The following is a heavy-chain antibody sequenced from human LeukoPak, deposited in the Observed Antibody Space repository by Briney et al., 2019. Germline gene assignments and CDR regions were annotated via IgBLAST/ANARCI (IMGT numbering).Heavy chain of an antibody. V-gene: IGHV1-69*04. Sequence: SVKVSCKASGGTFSSYAISWVRQTPGQGLEWMGRIIPILGIANYAQKFQGRVTITADKSTSTAYMELSSLRSEDTAVYYCARVTGYGDYYYYGMDVWGQGTTVTVSS. J-gene: IGHJ6*02. D-gene: IGHD4-17*01. CDR1: GGTFSSYA. CDR2: IIPILGIA. CDR3: ARVTGYGDYYYYGMDV.